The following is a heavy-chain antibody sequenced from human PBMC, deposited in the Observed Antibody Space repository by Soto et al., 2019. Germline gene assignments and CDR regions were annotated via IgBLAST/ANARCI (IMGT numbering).Heavy chain of an antibody. CDR2: INAGSGNT. Sequence: ASVKVSCKTSGYTFTSHGISWVRQAPGQRLEWMGWINAGSGNTIYSQKFQGRVTITRDISASTAYMELSSLRSEDTAVYYCAREPMVRAGDYGMDVWGQGTTVTVSS. CDR1: GYTFTSHG. CDR3: AREPMVRAGDYGMDV. D-gene: IGHD3-10*01. V-gene: IGHV1-3*01. J-gene: IGHJ6*02.